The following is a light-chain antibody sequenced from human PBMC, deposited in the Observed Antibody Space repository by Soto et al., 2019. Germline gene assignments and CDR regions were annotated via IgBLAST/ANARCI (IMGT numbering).Light chain of an antibody. J-gene: IGKJ1*01. CDR1: QSVTSN. Sequence: EIVMTQSPATLSVSPGERVTLHCRASQSVTSNLAWYQHKPGQSPRLLIYGASSRATGIPDRFSGSGSGTDFTLTISRLEPEDFAVYYCQQYGSSPRGTFGQGTKVEIK. CDR3: QQYGSSPRGT. V-gene: IGKV3-20*01. CDR2: GAS.